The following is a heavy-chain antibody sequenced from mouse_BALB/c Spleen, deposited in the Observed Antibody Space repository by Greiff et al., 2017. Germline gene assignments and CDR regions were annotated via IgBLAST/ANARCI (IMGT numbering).Heavy chain of an antibody. CDR2: ISSGSSTI. V-gene: IGHV5-17*02. D-gene: IGHD1-1*01. Sequence: EVKLQESGGGLVQPGGSLKLSCAVSGFTFSSFGMHWVRQAPEKGLEWVAYISSGSSTIYYAATVKGRFTISRDNPKNTLFLQMTSLRSEDTAMYYCARRPCTVVGMAYWGQGTSVTVSA. CDR1: GFTFSSFG. J-gene: IGHJ4*01. CDR3: ARRPCTVVGMAY.